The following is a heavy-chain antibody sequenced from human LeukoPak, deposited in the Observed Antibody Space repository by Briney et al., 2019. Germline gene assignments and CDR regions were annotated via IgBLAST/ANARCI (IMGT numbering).Heavy chain of an antibody. V-gene: IGHV1-46*01. CDR3: ARGASASSPYYYYGMGV. D-gene: IGHD6-25*01. CDR1: GYTFTSYY. Sequence: SVKVSCKASGYTFTSYYMHWVRQAPGQGLEWMGIINPSGGSTSYAQKFQGRVTMTRDTSTSTVYMELSSLRSEDTAVYYCARGASASSPYYYYGMGVWGQGTTVTVSS. CDR2: INPSGGST. J-gene: IGHJ6*02.